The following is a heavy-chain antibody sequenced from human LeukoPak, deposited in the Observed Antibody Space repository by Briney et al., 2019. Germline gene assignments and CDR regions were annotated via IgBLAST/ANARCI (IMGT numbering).Heavy chain of an antibody. V-gene: IGHV3-69-1*01. CDR3: ARDMTTDAFDI. Sequence: PGGSLRLSCAASGFTFSNYAMNWVRQAPGKGLDWVSYISSGATIYYADSVKGRFTISRDNAKNSLYLQMNSLRAEDTAVYYCARDMTTDAFDIWGQGTMVTVSS. D-gene: IGHD4-11*01. CDR2: ISSGATI. J-gene: IGHJ3*02. CDR1: GFTFSNYA.